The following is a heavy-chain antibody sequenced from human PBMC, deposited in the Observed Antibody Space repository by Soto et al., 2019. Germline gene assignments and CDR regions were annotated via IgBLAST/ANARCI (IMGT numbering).Heavy chain of an antibody. V-gene: IGHV6-1*01. D-gene: IGHD3-16*01. J-gene: IGHJ4*02. CDR2: TYYRSKWYN. Sequence: QTLSLTCAISGDSVSDNSAAWNWIRQSPSRGLEWLGRTYYRSKWYNDYAVSVKSRITVTPDTSKNQFSLHLNSVTPEDTAVYSCATDSPYYVTSDSYLHSWGQGPLVPAPQ. CDR1: GDSVSDNSAA. CDR3: ATDSPYYVTSDSYLHS.